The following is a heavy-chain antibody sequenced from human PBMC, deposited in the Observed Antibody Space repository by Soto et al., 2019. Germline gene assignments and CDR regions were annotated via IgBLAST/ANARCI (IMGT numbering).Heavy chain of an antibody. D-gene: IGHD6-19*01. V-gene: IGHV4-59*01. J-gene: IGHJ4*02. CDR1: GGSISSDY. Sequence: SETLSLTCTVSGGSISSDYWSWIRQPPGKGLEWIGYIYYSGSTAYNPSLKSRVTISVDTSKNQFSLKLSSVTAADTAVYYCARLRPSSGWFFDYWGQGTMVTVYS. CDR3: ARLRPSSGWFFDY. CDR2: IYYSGST.